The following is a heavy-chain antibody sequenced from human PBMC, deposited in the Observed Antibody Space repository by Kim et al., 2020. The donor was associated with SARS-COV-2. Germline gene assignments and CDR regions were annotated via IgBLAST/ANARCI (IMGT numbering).Heavy chain of an antibody. D-gene: IGHD3-10*01. CDR1: GFTFNSYG. Sequence: GGSLRLSCAASGFTFNSYGMSWVRQAPGKGLEWVSGISATGSSTYYADSVKGRLTISRDNSKNTLYLQMKSLRAEDTALYYCAKDEGWGSQMILYLQHWGQGTLVTVSS. V-gene: IGHV3-23*01. J-gene: IGHJ1*01. CDR3: AKDEGWGSQMILYLQH. CDR2: ISATGSST.